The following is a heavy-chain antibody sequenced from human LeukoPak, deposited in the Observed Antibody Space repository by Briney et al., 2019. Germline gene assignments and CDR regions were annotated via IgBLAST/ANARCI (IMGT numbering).Heavy chain of an antibody. Sequence: GGSLRLSCAASGFTFSSYSMNWVRQAPGKGLEWVSSISSSSSYIYYADSVKGRFTISRDNAKNSLYLQMNSLRAEDTAVYYCARGGPSIAAAGKDYWGQGTLVTVSS. D-gene: IGHD6-13*01. J-gene: IGHJ4*02. V-gene: IGHV3-21*01. CDR1: GFTFSSYS. CDR3: ARGGPSIAAAGKDY. CDR2: ISSSSSYI.